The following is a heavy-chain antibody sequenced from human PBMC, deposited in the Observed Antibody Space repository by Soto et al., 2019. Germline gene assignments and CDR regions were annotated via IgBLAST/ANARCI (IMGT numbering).Heavy chain of an antibody. Sequence: SETLSLTCTVSGGSISSYYWSWIRQPPGKGLEWIGYIYYSGSTNYNPSLKSRVTISVDTSKNQFSLKLSSVTAADTAVYYCAREGAAKMTSAFFDYWGQGTLVTVSS. J-gene: IGHJ4*02. CDR2: IYYSGST. CDR1: GGSISSYY. V-gene: IGHV4-59*01. D-gene: IGHD4-17*01. CDR3: AREGAAKMTSAFFDY.